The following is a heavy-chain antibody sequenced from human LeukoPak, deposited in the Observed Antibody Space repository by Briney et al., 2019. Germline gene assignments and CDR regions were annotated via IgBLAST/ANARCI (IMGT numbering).Heavy chain of an antibody. CDR1: GFTFSNYA. CDR3: ARDGFVGAADY. V-gene: IGHV3-23*01. Sequence: GGSLRLSCAASGFTFSNYAMSWVRQAPGKGLEWVSAISGGGGPTYYADSVKGRFTISRDNSKNTLYLQMNSLRAEDAAVYFCARDGFVGAADYWGQGTLVTVSS. J-gene: IGHJ4*02. CDR2: ISGGGGPT. D-gene: IGHD6-13*01.